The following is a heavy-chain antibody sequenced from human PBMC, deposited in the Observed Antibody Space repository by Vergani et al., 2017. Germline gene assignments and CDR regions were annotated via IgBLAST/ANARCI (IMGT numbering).Heavy chain of an antibody. J-gene: IGHJ6*02. CDR2: IWYDGSNK. D-gene: IGHD2-15*01. CDR3: AKDPGYGVVLGMDV. CDR1: GFTFSSYG. Sequence: QVQLVESGGGVVQPGRSLRLSCAASGFTFSSYGMHWVRQAPGKGLEWVAVIWYDGSNKDYADSVKGRFTISRDNSKNTLYLQMNSLRAEDTAVYYCAKDPGYGVVLGMDVWGQGTTVTVSS. V-gene: IGHV3-33*06.